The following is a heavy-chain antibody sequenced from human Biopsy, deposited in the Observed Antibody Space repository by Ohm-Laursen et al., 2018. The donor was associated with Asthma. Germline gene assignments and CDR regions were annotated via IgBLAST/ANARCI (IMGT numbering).Heavy chain of an antibody. CDR1: GFAFNNSS. CDR2: ISPSGART. V-gene: IGHV3-23*01. D-gene: IGHD3-22*01. Sequence: SLRLSCAASGFAFNNSSMTWVRQAPGKGLEWVSSISPSGARTFYADSVKGRFSVSRDSSRNTLYLQLSTLRVEDTAVYFCSKITTDRQKANNWFDPWGQGTLVTVSS. CDR3: SKITTDRQKANNWFDP. J-gene: IGHJ5*02.